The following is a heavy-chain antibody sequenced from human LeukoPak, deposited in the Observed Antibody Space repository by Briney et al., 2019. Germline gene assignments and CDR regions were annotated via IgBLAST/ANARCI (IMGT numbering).Heavy chain of an antibody. CDR1: GDSMKSYY. V-gene: IGHV4-59*08. CDR3: ARRNYSYGSGTAFDF. J-gene: IGHJ4*02. CDR2: ISYSGST. D-gene: IGHD3-10*01. Sequence: SETLSLTCTVSGDSMKSYYWSWIRQPPGKGLEWIGYISYSGSTNYIPSLKSRITISIDTSNNHFSLRLSSVTAADTAVYYCARRNYSYGSGTAFDFWGQGTLVTVSS.